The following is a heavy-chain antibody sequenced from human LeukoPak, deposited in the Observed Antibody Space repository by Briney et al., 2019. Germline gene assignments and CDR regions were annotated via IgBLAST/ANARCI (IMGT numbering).Heavy chain of an antibody. CDR3: ARPKPKGITMVRGGNWFDP. CDR2: ISAYNGNT. J-gene: IGHJ5*02. Sequence: ASVKVSCKASGYTLTSYGISWVRQAPGQGLEWMGWISAYNGNTNYAQKLQGRVTMTTDTSTSTAYMELRSLRSDDTAVYYCARPKPKGITMVRGGNWFDPWGQGTLVTVSS. V-gene: IGHV1-18*01. D-gene: IGHD3-10*01. CDR1: GYTLTSYG.